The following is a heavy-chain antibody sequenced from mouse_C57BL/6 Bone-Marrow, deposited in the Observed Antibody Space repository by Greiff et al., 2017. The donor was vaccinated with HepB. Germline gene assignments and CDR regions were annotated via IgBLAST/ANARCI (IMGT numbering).Heavy chain of an antibody. CDR1: GFSFNTYA. J-gene: IGHJ3*01. CDR3: VRSYYSNSFAY. CDR2: IRSKSNNYAT. D-gene: IGHD2-5*01. Sequence: EVQGVESGGGLVQPKGSLKLSCAASGFSFNTYAMNWVRQAPGKGLEWVARIRSKSNNYATYYADSVKDRFTISRDDSESMLYLQMHNLKTEDTAMYYCVRSYYSNSFAYWGQGTLVTVSA. V-gene: IGHV10-1*01.